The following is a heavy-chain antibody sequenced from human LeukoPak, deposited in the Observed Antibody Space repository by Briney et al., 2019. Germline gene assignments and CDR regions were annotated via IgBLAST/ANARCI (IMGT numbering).Heavy chain of an antibody. Sequence: HPGRSLRLSCAASGFPFDNYAMHWVRQAPGKGLEWVSSISWNSGGIGYVDSVKGRFTISRDNAKNSLYLQMNSLRAEDTALYYCAKDIGPLTYDYDTSAYSGAFEYWGQGTLVTVSS. CDR2: ISWNSGGI. J-gene: IGHJ4*02. V-gene: IGHV3-9*01. D-gene: IGHD3-22*01. CDR1: GFPFDNYA. CDR3: AKDIGPLTYDYDTSAYSGAFEY.